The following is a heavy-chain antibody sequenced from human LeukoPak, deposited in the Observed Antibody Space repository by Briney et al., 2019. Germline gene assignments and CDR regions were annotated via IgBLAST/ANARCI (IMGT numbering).Heavy chain of an antibody. J-gene: IGHJ4*02. D-gene: IGHD3-22*01. CDR1: GGSISSYY. V-gene: IGHV4-4*09. CDR3: ARDSPSHYYDSSGYYYGIIDY. CDR2: IYTSGCT. Sequence: SETLSLTCTVSGGSISSYYWSWIRQPPGKGLEWIGYIYTSGCTNYNPSLKSRVIISVDTSKNQFSLKLSSVTAADTAVYYCARDSPSHYYDSSGYYYGIIDYWGQGTLVTVSS.